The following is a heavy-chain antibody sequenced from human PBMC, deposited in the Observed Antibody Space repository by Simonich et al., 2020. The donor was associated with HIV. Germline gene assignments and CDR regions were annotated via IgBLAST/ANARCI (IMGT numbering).Heavy chain of an antibody. CDR1: GGSVSGYY. CDR3: ARRDRELILYFDY. D-gene: IGHD3-3*01. Sequence: QVQLQQWGAGLLKPSETLSLTCAVYGGSVSGYYWSWIRQPPGKGLEWIGEINHSGITNDKSSLNSRATISVDKSKNQFSLKLSSVTAADTAIYYCARRDRELILYFDYWGQGNLVTVSS. J-gene: IGHJ4*02. V-gene: IGHV4-34*04. CDR2: INHSGIT.